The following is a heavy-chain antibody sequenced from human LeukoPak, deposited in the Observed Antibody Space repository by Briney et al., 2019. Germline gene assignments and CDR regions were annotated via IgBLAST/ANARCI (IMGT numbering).Heavy chain of an antibody. CDR3: ARASPSGLPWFGDDNYFDY. V-gene: IGHV1-8*01. Sequence: GASVKVSCKASGYTFTSYDINWVRQATGQGLEWMGWMNPNSGNTGYAQKFQGRVTMTRNNSISTAYMELSSLRSEDTAVYYCARASPSGLPWFGDDNYFDYCGQGTLVTVSS. J-gene: IGHJ4*02. CDR2: MNPNSGNT. D-gene: IGHD3-10*01. CDR1: GYTFTSYD.